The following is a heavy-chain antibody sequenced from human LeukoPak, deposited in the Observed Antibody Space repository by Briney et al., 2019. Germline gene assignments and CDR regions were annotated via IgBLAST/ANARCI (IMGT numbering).Heavy chain of an antibody. D-gene: IGHD3-10*01. Sequence: SGPTLVKPTQTLTLTCTLSGFSLSTSGVGGGWIRQPPGKALEWLALFSGAADKRYSPSLKSRLTITKDTFKNQVVLTMTNMDPVDTATYYWAHSNVLLWFGERRDWFDPWGQGTLVTVSS. CDR2: FSGAADK. V-gene: IGHV2-5*02. CDR3: AHSNVLLWFGERRDWFDP. J-gene: IGHJ5*02. CDR1: GFSLSTSGVG.